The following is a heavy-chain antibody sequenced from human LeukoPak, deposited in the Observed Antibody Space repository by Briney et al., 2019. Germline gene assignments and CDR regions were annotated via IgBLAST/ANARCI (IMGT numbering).Heavy chain of an antibody. Sequence: TSETLSLTCTVSGGSISSYYWSWIRQPPGKGLEWIGYIYYSGSTNYNPSLKSRVTISVDTSKNQFSLKLSSVTAADTAVYYCARVSYYDSSGYYYPYYYYYGMDVWGQGITVTVSS. CDR3: ARVSYYDSSGYYYPYYYYYGMDV. V-gene: IGHV4-59*01. CDR2: IYYSGST. CDR1: GGSISSYY. J-gene: IGHJ6*02. D-gene: IGHD3-22*01.